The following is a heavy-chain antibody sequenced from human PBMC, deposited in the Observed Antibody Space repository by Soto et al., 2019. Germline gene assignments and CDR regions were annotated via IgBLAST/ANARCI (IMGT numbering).Heavy chain of an antibody. CDR1: GGSISSGDYY. J-gene: IGHJ4*02. Sequence: SETLSLTCTVSGGSISSGDYYWSWIRQPPGKDLEWIGYIYYSGSTYYNPSLKSRVTITVDTSKNQFSLKLSSVTAADTAVYYCASAQTTVVSAIYFDYWGQGTLVTVSS. D-gene: IGHD4-17*01. CDR2: IYYSGST. CDR3: ASAQTTVVSAIYFDY. V-gene: IGHV4-30-4*01.